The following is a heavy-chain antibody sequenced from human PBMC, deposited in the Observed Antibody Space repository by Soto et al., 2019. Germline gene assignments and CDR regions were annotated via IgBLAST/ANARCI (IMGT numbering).Heavy chain of an antibody. V-gene: IGHV4-31*03. D-gene: IGHD1-1*01. CDR3: ARGGDRYNWNVVPYYFDY. J-gene: IGHJ4*02. CDR2: IYYSGST. CDR1: GGSISSGGYY. Sequence: SETLSLTCTVSGGSISSGGYYWSWIRQHPGKGLEWIGYIYYSGSTYYNPSLKSRVTISVNTSKNQFSLKLSSVTAADTAVYYCARGGDRYNWNVVPYYFDYWGQGTLVTVSS.